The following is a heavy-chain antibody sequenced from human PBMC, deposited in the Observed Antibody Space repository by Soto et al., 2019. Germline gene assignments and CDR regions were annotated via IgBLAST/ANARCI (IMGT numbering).Heavy chain of an antibody. D-gene: IGHD3-3*01. V-gene: IGHV3-23*01. CDR2: ISSSGGSR. CDR1: GFTFSNYA. CDR3: AKESQKITIFGVVVY. Sequence: EVQLLESGGGLVQPGGSLRLSCEASGFTFSNYAMSWVRQAPGKGLDWLSAISSSGGSRYYADSVKGRFTISRDNPKTRKYLKMNRKSVEDTAVNYCAKESQKITIFGVVVYWVQGTLVTVSS. J-gene: IGHJ4*02.